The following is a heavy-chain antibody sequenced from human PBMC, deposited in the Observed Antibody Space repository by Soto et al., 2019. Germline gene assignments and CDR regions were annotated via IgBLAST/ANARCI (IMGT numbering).Heavy chain of an antibody. CDR3: AIAPGPWHTSSRYYLDI. V-gene: IGHV4-61*01. CDR2: IYYSGST. CDR1: GGSVSSGSYY. J-gene: IGHJ4*01. Sequence: SETLCLTCTVSGGSVSSGSYYWSWIRQPPGKGLEWIGYIYYSGSTNYNPSLKSRVTISVDTSKNQFSLKMSSVTAAATAVYYCAIAPGPWHTSSRYYLDIWAQGILVTVSS. D-gene: IGHD6-13*01.